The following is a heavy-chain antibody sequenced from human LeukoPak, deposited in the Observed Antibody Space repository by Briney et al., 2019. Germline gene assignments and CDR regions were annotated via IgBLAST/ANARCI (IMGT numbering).Heavy chain of an antibody. D-gene: IGHD2-2*01. CDR1: GGTFSSYA. Sequence: SVKVSCKASGGTFSSYAISWVRQAPGQGLEWMGGIILIFGTANYAQKFQGRVTITADESTSTAYMELSSLRSQDTAVYCCARVRYCSSTSCEVPWGQGTLVTVSS. V-gene: IGHV1-69*01. J-gene: IGHJ5*02. CDR2: IILIFGTA. CDR3: ARVRYCSSTSCEVP.